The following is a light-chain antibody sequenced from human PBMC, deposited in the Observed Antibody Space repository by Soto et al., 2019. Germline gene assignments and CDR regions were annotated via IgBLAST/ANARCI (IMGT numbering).Light chain of an antibody. CDR3: QQRSNWPPIP. Sequence: EIVLTQSPATLSLSPGERATLSCRVSQSVSSYLAWYQQKPGQAPRLLIYDASTRATGIPARFSGSGSGTDFPLTISSLEPEDFAVYYCQQRSNWPPIPFGQGTRLEIK. V-gene: IGKV3-11*01. CDR1: QSVSSY. CDR2: DAS. J-gene: IGKJ5*01.